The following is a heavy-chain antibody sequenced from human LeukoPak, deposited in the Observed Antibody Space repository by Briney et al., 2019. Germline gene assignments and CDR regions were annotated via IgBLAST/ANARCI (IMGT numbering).Heavy chain of an antibody. V-gene: IGHV3-30*04. D-gene: IGHD5-24*01. CDR3: ARDRSRDGYNH. J-gene: IGHJ5*02. CDR2: ISYDGSNK. CDR1: GFTFSSYA. Sequence: GGSLRLSCAASGFTFSSYAMHWVRQAPGKGLEWVAVISYDGSNKYYADSVKGRFTISRDNSKNTLYLQMNSLRAEDTAVYYCARDRSRDGYNHWGQGTLVTVSS.